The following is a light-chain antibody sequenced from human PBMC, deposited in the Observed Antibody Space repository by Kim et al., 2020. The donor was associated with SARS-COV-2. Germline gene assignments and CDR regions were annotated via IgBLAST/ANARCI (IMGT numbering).Light chain of an antibody. CDR3: SSYTSSSTLHVV. Sequence: LTLSSTGPRRYVGGSNYVSWYPQHPGKAPKLMISDLSNRPPGVSTRFSCSQSGTTASLTISGLQAQDEADYYCSSYTSSSTLHVVFGGGTQLTVL. J-gene: IGLJ2*01. CDR2: DLS. CDR1: RRYVGGSNY. V-gene: IGLV2-14*03.